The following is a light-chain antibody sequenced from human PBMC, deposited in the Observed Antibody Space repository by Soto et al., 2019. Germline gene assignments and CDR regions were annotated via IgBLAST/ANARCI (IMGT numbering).Light chain of an antibody. Sequence: QSALTQPPSASGSPGQSVTISCTGTSSDVGGYNYVSWYQQHPGKAPKLMIYGVSRRPSGVPDRFSGSKSGNTASLTVSGLQSEDEADYYCSLSAGNNNVLFGGGTKLTVL. V-gene: IGLV2-8*01. J-gene: IGLJ2*01. CDR2: GVS. CDR1: SSDVGGYNY. CDR3: SLSAGNNNVL.